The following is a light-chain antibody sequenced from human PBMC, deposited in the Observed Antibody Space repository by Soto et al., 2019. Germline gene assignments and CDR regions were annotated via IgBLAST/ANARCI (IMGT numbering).Light chain of an antibody. J-gene: IGKJ5*01. V-gene: IGKV3-15*01. CDR2: DTS. Sequence: EIVMTQSPATLSVSPGERATLSCRASQSVSSNLAWYQQKHGQAPRLLIYDTSTRATGIPARFSGSGSGTEFILTISSLQSADFAVYYCQQYNKWPRITFGQGTRLEIK. CDR3: QQYNKWPRIT. CDR1: QSVSSN.